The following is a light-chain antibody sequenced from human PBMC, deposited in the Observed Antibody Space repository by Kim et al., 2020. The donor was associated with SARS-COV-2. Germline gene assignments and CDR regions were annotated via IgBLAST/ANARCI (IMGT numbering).Light chain of an antibody. CDR2: GAS. CDR3: QQYNRWPPYI. J-gene: IGKJ2*01. V-gene: IGKV3-15*01. CDR1: QSVTSN. Sequence: VSPGERATLSCRASQSVTSNLALYQQRPGQAPRLLIYGASIRATGIPDRFSGSGSGTEFTLTISSLQPEDFALYYCQQYNRWPPYIFGQGTKLEI.